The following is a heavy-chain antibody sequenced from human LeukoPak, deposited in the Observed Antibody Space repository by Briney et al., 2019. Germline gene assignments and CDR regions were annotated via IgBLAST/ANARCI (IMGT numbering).Heavy chain of an antibody. D-gene: IGHD2-15*01. CDR1: GGSISSSSYY. Sequence: PSETLSLTCTVSGGSISSSSYYWGWIRQPPGKGLEWIGSIYYSGSTYYNPSLKSRVTISVDTSKNQFSLKLSSVTAADTAVYYCARHRGAGLRYCSGGSCYPALYNWFDPWGQGTLVTVSS. CDR3: ARHRGAGLRYCSGGSCYPALYNWFDP. V-gene: IGHV4-39*01. J-gene: IGHJ5*02. CDR2: IYYSGST.